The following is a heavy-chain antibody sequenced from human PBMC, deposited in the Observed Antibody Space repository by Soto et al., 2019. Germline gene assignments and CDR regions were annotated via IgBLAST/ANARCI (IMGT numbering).Heavy chain of an antibody. CDR1: GGTFSSYA. CDR3: ARMASAGWFDP. J-gene: IGHJ5*02. V-gene: IGHV1-69*12. D-gene: IGHD3-10*01. Sequence: QVQLVQSGAEVKKPGSSVKVSCKASGGTFSSYAISWVRQAPGQGLEWMGGIIPIFGTANYAQKLQGRVTIPADEPTSTAYKELSSLRPEDTAGYYCARMASAGWFDPWGQGTLVTVSS. CDR2: IIPIFGTA.